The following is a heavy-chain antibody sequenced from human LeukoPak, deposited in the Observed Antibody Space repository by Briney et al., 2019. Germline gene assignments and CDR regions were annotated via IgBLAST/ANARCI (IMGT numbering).Heavy chain of an antibody. CDR1: GYSFRSHS. CDR3: TRDYYDSSGLPFDY. CDR2: ISSISRYI. D-gene: IGHD3-22*01. J-gene: IGHJ4*02. V-gene: IGHV3-21*01. Sequence: PGGSLRLSCAGSGYSFRSHSMNWVRQAPGKGLEWVSSISSISRYIYYADAVKGRFNTSRDNAKNSLYLQINSLRAEDTTLYYCTRDYYDSSGLPFDYWGQGTPVTVSS.